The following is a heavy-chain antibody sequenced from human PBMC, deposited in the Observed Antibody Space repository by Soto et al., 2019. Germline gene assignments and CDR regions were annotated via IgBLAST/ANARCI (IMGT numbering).Heavy chain of an antibody. V-gene: IGHV4-59*01. CDR1: GGSISSYY. J-gene: IGHJ6*03. Sequence: SETLSLTCTVSGGSISSYYWSWIRQPPGKGLEWIGYIYYSGSTNYNPSLKSRVTISVDTSKNQFSLKLSSVTAADTAVYYCARDIGGYSGYDYYPDYYYYYMDVWGKGTTVTVSS. CDR3: ARDIGGYSGYDYYPDYYYYYMDV. D-gene: IGHD5-12*01. CDR2: IYYSGST.